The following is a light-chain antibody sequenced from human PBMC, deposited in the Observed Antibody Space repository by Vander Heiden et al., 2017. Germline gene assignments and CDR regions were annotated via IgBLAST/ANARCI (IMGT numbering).Light chain of an antibody. CDR1: QSISSY. Sequence: DIQMTQSPSSLSASVGDRVTITCRASQSISSYLNWYQQKPGKAPKLLIDAASSLQSGVQSRFSGSGSGTDFTLTSSSLQPEDFATYYCQQSYSTPRTFGQGTKVEIK. J-gene: IGKJ1*01. CDR2: AAS. V-gene: IGKV1-39*01. CDR3: QQSYSTPRT.